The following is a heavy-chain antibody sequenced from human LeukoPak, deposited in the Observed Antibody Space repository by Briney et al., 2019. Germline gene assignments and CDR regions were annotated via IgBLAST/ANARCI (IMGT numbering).Heavy chain of an antibody. CDR1: GFTFSSHS. V-gene: IGHV3-48*01. D-gene: IGHD3-10*01. CDR3: AREGSGSGVDY. CDR2: ISSSSSTI. Sequence: PGGSLRLSCAASGFTFSSHSMNWVRQAPGKGLEWVSYISSSSSTIYYADSVKGRFTISRDNAKNSLYLQMNSLRAEDTAVYYCAREGSGSGVDYWGQGTLVTVSS. J-gene: IGHJ4*02.